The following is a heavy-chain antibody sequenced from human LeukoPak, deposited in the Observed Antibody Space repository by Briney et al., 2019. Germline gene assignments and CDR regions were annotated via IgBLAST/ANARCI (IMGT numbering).Heavy chain of an antibody. D-gene: IGHD4-11*01. CDR2: ISHSGAT. CDR1: GDSITSVYW. CDR3: VRGDNYMFDY. J-gene: IGHJ4*02. Sequence: SETLSPTCAVSGDSITSVYWWSWVRQAPGKGLEWIGEISHSGATKHNPSLKSRVTMSVDKSKNQLSLRVNSMTAADAAVYYCVRGDNYMFDYWGQGTLVTVSS. V-gene: IGHV4-4*02.